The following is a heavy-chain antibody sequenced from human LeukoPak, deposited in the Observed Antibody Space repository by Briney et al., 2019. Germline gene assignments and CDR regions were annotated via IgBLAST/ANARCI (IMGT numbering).Heavy chain of an antibody. Sequence: SETLSLTCTVSGGSISSYYWSWIRQPPGKGLEWIGYIYYSGSTNYNPSLKSRVTISVDTSKNQFSLKLSSVTAADTAVYYCARLYSRGVIVIFGYWGQGTLVTVSS. J-gene: IGHJ4*02. CDR2: IYYSGST. CDR3: ARLYSRGVIVIFGY. CDR1: GGSISSYY. D-gene: IGHD3-16*02. V-gene: IGHV4-59*01.